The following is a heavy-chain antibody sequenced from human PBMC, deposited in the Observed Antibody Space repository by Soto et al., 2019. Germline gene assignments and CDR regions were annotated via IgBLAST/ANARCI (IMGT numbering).Heavy chain of an antibody. J-gene: IGHJ3*02. CDR2: IWYDGSNK. CDR3: ARDPGPRVCYDFWSGYCGAFDI. V-gene: IGHV3-33*01. CDR1: GFTFSSYG. D-gene: IGHD3-3*01. Sequence: PGGSLRLSCAASGFTFSSYGMHWVRQAPGKGLEWVAVIWYDGSNKYYADSVKGRFTISRDNSKNTLYLQMNSLRAEDTAVYYCARDPGPRVCYDFWSGYCGAFDIWGQGTMVTVSS.